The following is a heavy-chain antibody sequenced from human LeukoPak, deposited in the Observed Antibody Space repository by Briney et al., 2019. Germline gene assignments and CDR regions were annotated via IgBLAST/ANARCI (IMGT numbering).Heavy chain of an antibody. D-gene: IGHD3-3*01. CDR2: IYQSGST. CDR3: ARGVGVRRFLEWLDY. V-gene: IGHV4-30-2*01. J-gene: IGHJ4*02. Sequence: SETLSLTCGVSGGSISRGGYSWSWVRQPPGKGLEWIGYIYQSGSTYYNPSLKSRVTISIDRSKNQFSLKLSSVTAADTAVYYCARGVGVRRFLEWLDYWGQGTLVTVSS. CDR1: GGSISRGGYS.